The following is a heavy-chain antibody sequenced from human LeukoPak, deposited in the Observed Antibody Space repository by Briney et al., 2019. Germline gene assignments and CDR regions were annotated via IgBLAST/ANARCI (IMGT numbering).Heavy chain of an antibody. J-gene: IGHJ4*02. V-gene: IGHV1-2*06. CDR3: ARGASGNYPDF. D-gene: IGHD1-26*01. Sequence: ASVKVSCKASGYTFTSYGISWVRQAPGQGLEWMGRINPNSGGTNYAQNFQGRVTMTRDTSISTAYMELSRLRSDDTAVYYCARGASGNYPDFWGQGTLVTVSS. CDR1: GYTFTSYG. CDR2: INPNSGGT.